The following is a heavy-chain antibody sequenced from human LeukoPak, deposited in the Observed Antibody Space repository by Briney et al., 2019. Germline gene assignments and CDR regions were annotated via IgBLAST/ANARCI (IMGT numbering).Heavy chain of an antibody. Sequence: GGSLRLSCAASGFTFSSSAMSWVRPAPGKGLEWVSGISGRGDNTYSADSVKGRFTISRDNSKNTLYLQMNSLRAENTAVYYFAKQTTEFQVLYGTYSDYWGQGTLVTVYS. CDR2: ISGRGDNT. J-gene: IGHJ4*02. D-gene: IGHD2-2*02. CDR3: AKQTTEFQVLYGTYSDY. CDR1: GFTFSSSA. V-gene: IGHV3-23*01.